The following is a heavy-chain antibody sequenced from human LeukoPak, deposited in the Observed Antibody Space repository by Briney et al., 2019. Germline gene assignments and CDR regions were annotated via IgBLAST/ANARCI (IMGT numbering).Heavy chain of an antibody. CDR2: INAGNGNT. CDR3: ARGGNWNDLDY. D-gene: IGHD1-1*01. J-gene: IGHJ4*02. CDR1: GYTFTSYA. Sequence: ASVKVSCKASGYTFTSYAMHWVRQAPGQRLEWMGWINAGNGNTKYSQEFQGRVTITRDTSASTAYMELGSLRSEDMAVYYCARGGNWNDLDYWGQGTLVTVSS. V-gene: IGHV1-3*03.